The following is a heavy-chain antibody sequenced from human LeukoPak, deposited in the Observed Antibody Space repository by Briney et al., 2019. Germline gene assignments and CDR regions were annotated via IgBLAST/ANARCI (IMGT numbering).Heavy chain of an antibody. CDR3: ARDIYGSGSYYRYFDY. V-gene: IGHV3-48*01. Sequence: GGSLRLSCAASGFTFSNYNMNWVRQPPGKGLQWVSYISSSSNIIYYADSVKGRFTISRDNAKNSLFLQMNSLRAEDTAVYYCARDIYGSGSYYRYFDYWGQGTLVTVSS. J-gene: IGHJ4*02. D-gene: IGHD3-10*01. CDR1: GFTFSNYN. CDR2: ISSSSNII.